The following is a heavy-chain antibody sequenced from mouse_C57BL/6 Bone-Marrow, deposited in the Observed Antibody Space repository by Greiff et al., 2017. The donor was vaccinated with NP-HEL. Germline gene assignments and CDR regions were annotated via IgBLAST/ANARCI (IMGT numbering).Heavy chain of an antibody. V-gene: IGHV1-81*01. CDR2: IYPRSGNT. CDR1: GCTFTSYG. J-gene: IGHJ2*01. D-gene: IGHD1-1*01. CDR3: ARNYGSSYEDY. Sequence: QVQLQQSGAELARPGASVKLSCKASGCTFTSYGISWVKQRTGQGLEWIGEIYPRSGNTYYNEKFKGKATLTADKSSSTAYMELRSLTSEDSAVYFCARNYGSSYEDYWGQGTTLTVSS.